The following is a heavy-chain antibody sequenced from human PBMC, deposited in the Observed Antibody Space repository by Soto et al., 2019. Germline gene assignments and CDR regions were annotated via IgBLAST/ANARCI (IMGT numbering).Heavy chain of an antibody. CDR1: GFIFSSYG. CDR2: ISYDGTDE. Sequence: QVQLVESGGGVVQPGRSLRLSCAASGFIFSSYGMHWVRQAPGKGLEWVAMISYDGTDEYYADSVKGRFTISRDNSKKPVYLQMNSLRAEDTAVYCGTKQESDWNDLFDYWGQGTLVTVSS. D-gene: IGHD1-1*01. V-gene: IGHV3-30*18. CDR3: TKQESDWNDLFDY. J-gene: IGHJ4*02.